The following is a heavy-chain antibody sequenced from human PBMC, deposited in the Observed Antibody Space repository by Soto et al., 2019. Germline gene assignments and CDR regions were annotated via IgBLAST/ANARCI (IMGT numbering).Heavy chain of an antibody. CDR1: GYRFTNYF. D-gene: IGHD6-6*01. Sequence: GESLKISCKGSGYRFTNYFITWVRQMPGGGLEWMGRIDPSDSHTKYSPSFQGHVTISADNSITSAYLQWSSLKASDTAMYYCARHSRIATPLDSWGQGTLVTVSS. J-gene: IGHJ4*02. CDR3: ARHSRIATPLDS. V-gene: IGHV5-10-1*01. CDR2: IDPSDSHT.